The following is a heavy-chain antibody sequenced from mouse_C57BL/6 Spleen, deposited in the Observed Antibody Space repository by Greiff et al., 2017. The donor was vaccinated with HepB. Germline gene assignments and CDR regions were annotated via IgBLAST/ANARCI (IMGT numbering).Heavy chain of an antibody. CDR2: INPNNGGT. D-gene: IGHD2-4*01. Sequence: LKVSGPELVKPGASVKIPCKASGYTFTDYNMDWVKQSHGKSLEWIGDINPNNGGTIYNQKFKGKATLTVDKSSSTAYMELRSLTSEDTAVYYCARAADYDGFAYWGQGTLVTVSA. CDR3: ARAADYDGFAY. J-gene: IGHJ3*01. V-gene: IGHV1-18*01. CDR1: GYTFTDYN.